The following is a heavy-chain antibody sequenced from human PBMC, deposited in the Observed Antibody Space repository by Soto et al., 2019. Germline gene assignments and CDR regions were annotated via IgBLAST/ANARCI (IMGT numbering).Heavy chain of an antibody. D-gene: IGHD1-7*01. CDR3: AKDLDPLQYNWNYGHFFDY. Sequence: HPGGSLRLSCAASGFTFSSYAMSWVRQAPGKGLEWVSAISGSGGSTYYADSVKGRFTISRDKSKNTLYLQMNSLRAEDTAVYYCAKDLDPLQYNWNYGHFFDYWGQGTLVTVSS. J-gene: IGHJ4*02. CDR1: GFTFSSYA. V-gene: IGHV3-23*01. CDR2: ISGSGGST.